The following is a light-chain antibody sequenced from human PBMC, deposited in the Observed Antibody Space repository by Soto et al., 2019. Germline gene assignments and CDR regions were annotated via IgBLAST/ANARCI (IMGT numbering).Light chain of an antibody. CDR2: ATS. V-gene: IGKV1-17*01. J-gene: IGKJ1*01. CDR1: QVIGYPY. CDR3: LQYWDYSWT. Sequence: DIQMTQSPSSLSASVGDTVTVTCRASQVIGYPYIGWYQQKVGRPPKRLIYATSTLQSGVPSRFSGSGSGTVFSLTSSSLQPEDSATYYCLQYWDYSWTFGQGTKVEMK.